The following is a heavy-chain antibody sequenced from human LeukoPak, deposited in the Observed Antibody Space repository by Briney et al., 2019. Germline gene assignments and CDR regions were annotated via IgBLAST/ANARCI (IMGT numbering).Heavy chain of an antibody. CDR1: GGSFKNYY. CDR3: ARGPGTVGLSP. J-gene: IGHJ5*02. D-gene: IGHD1/OR15-1a*01. CDR2: INHSGDT. Sequence: SETLSLTCNVSGGSFKNYYGSWIRQTPEKGLEGIGQINHSGDTSYNPSLRSRVTLSVDRSKNQFSLKVTSVTAADTGVYYCARGPGTVGLSPWGQGTLVTVSS. V-gene: IGHV4-34*01.